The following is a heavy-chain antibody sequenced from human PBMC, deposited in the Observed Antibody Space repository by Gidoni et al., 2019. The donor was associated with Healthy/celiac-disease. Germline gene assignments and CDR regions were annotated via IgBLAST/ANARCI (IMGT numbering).Heavy chain of an antibody. J-gene: IGHJ4*02. Sequence: QVQLVESGGGVVQPGRSLRLSCAASGFTFSSYAMHGVRQAPGKGLGWVAVISYDGSNKYYADSVKGRFTISRDNSKNTLYLQMNSLRAEDTAVYYCAREIPAAMLVDYWGQGTLVTVSS. D-gene: IGHD2-2*01. CDR2: ISYDGSNK. CDR3: AREIPAAMLVDY. CDR1: GFTFSSYA. V-gene: IGHV3-30-3*01.